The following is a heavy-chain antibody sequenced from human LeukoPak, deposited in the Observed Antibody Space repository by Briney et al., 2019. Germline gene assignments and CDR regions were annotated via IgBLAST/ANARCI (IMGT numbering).Heavy chain of an antibody. CDR1: GYTFTDYY. Sequence: ASVKVSCKVSGYTFTDYYMHWVQQAPGKGLEWMGLVDPEDGETTYAEKFQGRVTITADTSTDTAYMELSSLRSEDTAVYYCATVADNYYDSSGLLTLSDPWGQGTLVTVSS. CDR3: ATVADNYYDSSGLLTLSDP. V-gene: IGHV1-69-2*01. CDR2: VDPEDGET. J-gene: IGHJ5*02. D-gene: IGHD3-22*01.